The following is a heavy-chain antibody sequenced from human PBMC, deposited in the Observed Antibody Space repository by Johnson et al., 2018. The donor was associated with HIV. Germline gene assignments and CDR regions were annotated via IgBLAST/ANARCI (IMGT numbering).Heavy chain of an antibody. CDR3: ARGVKQQLSVVDAFDI. Sequence: QVQLVESGGGVVQPGRSLRLSCAASGFTFSSYAMHWVRQAPGKGPEWVAVISYDGSNKYYADSVKGRFTISRDNSKNRLYLQMNSPRAEDTAVYFCARGVKQQLSVVDAFDIWGQGTIVTVSS. CDR1: GFTFSSYA. V-gene: IGHV3-30*04. D-gene: IGHD6-13*01. J-gene: IGHJ3*02. CDR2: ISYDGSNK.